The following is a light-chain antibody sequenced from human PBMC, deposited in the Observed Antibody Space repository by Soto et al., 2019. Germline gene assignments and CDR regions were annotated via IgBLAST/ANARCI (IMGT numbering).Light chain of an antibody. CDR2: DVS. J-gene: IGLJ2*01. V-gene: IGLV2-11*01. CDR3: CSHAGTTMWI. CDR1: SSDVGGYNY. Sequence: QSALTQPRSVSGSPGQSVTMSCTGTSSDVGGYNYVSWYQQHPGKAPKLIISDVSERPSGVPARFSGSKSGNTASLTISGLQAEDEADYYCCSHAGTTMWIFGGGTKVTVL.